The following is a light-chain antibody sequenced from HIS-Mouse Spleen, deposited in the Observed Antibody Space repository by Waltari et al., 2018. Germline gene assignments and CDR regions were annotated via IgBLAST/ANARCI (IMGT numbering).Light chain of an antibody. Sequence: LPCTGTSSDVGGYNYVSWYQQHPGKAPKLMIYDVSNRPSGVSNRFSGSKSGNTASLTFSGLQAEDEADYYCSSYTSSSTYVFGTGTKVTVL. J-gene: IGLJ1*01. CDR2: DVS. CDR3: SSYTSSSTYV. V-gene: IGLV2-14*03. CDR1: SSDVGGYNY.